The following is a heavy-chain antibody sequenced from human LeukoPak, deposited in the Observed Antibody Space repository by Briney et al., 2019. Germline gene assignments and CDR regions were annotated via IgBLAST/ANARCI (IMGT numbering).Heavy chain of an antibody. V-gene: IGHV4-39*07. CDR2: IYYSGNT. CDR3: ARDRSIIIMIVVFDY. CDR1: GGSVSSSSYY. J-gene: IGHJ4*02. D-gene: IGHD3-22*01. Sequence: SETLSLTCTVSGGSVSSSSYYWGWIRQPPGKGLEWIGNIYYSGNTFYNPSLKSRVTISVDTSKNQFSLKLSSVTAADTAVYYCARDRSIIIMIVVFDYWGQGTLVTVSS.